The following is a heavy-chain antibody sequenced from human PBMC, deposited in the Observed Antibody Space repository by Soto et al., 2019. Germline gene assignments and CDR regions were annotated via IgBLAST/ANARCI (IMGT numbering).Heavy chain of an antibody. D-gene: IGHD1-7*01. CDR3: ARSTGITGTTSD. J-gene: IGHJ4*02. Sequence: GGSLRLSCATSGFTFSTYAMNWVRQAPGKGLEWVSTISGSGGSTYYADSVKGRFTISRDNSKNTLYLQMNSLRAEDTAVYYCARSTGITGTTSDWGQGTLVTVSS. V-gene: IGHV3-23*01. CDR1: GFTFSTYA. CDR2: ISGSGGST.